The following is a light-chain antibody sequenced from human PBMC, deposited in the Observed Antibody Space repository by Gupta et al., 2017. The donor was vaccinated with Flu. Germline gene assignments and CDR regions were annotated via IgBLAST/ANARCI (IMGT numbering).Light chain of an antibody. Sequence: DIQMTQSPSSLSASVGDRVTITCRASQSISSYLNWYQQKPGKAPKLLIYAASSLQSEVPSRFSGSGSGTDFTLTISRRQPEDFATYYCQQRYNTPRTFGQGTKLEIK. CDR3: QQRYNTPRT. J-gene: IGKJ2*01. CDR2: AAS. CDR1: QSISSY. V-gene: IGKV1-39*01.